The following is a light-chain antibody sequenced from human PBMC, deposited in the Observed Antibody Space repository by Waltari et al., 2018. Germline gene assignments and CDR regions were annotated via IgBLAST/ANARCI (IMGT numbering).Light chain of an antibody. Sequence: SHELTQPPSVSVSPGQTARITCSGDTVSKQYVYWYQHKPGQAPVLLIYKDTERPSGFPDRFAGSSSGTSVTLTISGVQAEDEADYYCQLADSTVTYVFGPGTKVIVL. CDR3: QLADSTVTYV. CDR2: KDT. V-gene: IGLV3-25*03. J-gene: IGLJ1*01. CDR1: TVSKQY.